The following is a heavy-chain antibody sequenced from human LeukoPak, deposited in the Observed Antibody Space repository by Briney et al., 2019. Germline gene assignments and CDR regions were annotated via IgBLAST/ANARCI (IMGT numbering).Heavy chain of an antibody. CDR2: IYPGDSDT. CDR1: GYSFTSYW. V-gene: IGHV5-51*01. D-gene: IGHD6-13*01. CDR3: VRQGPDSSSWTVYYFDY. Sequence: GESLKISCKGSGYSFTSYWIGWVRQMPGKGLEWMGIIYPGDSDTRYSPSFQGQVTISADKSISTAYLQWSSLKASDTAMYYCVRQGPDSSSWTVYYFDYWGQGTLVTVSS. J-gene: IGHJ4*02.